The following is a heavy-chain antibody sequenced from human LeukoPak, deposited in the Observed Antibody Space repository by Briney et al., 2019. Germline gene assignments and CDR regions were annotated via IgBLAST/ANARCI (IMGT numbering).Heavy chain of an antibody. CDR3: ASGTTVTPYYFDY. Sequence: GASVTVSFKASVCTFSNYAISWVRQAPGQGLEWMGGIIPIFGTANYAQKFQGRVTITADESTSTAYMELSSLRSEDTAVYYCASGTTVTPYYFDYWGQGTLVTVSS. CDR1: VCTFSNYA. D-gene: IGHD4-17*01. J-gene: IGHJ4*02. V-gene: IGHV1-69*13. CDR2: IIPIFGTA.